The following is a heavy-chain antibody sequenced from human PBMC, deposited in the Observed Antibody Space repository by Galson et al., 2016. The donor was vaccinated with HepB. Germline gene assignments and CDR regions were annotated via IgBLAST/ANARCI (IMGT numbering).Heavy chain of an antibody. J-gene: IGHJ4*02. CDR2: ISVDNGNT. V-gene: IGHV1-18*04. Sequence: SVKVSCKASGYTFTSYSINWVRQAPGQGLEWMGWISVDNGNTNYEQKLQGRATMTTDTSTSKAYMELRSLRSDDTAVYYCTREVSYNEYEPDYWGQGTLVTVSS. D-gene: IGHD5-12*01. CDR1: GYTFTSYS. CDR3: TREVSYNEYEPDY.